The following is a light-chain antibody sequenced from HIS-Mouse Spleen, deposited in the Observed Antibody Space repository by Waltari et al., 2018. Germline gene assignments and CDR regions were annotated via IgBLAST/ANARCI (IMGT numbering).Light chain of an antibody. J-gene: IGKJ2*01. V-gene: IGKV1-8*01. Sequence: AIRMTQSPFSFSAPTVDIVTITCRAGQGISNYLDWYQQQPGKAPKLLIYAASTLQSGVPSRFSGSGSGTDFTLTISCLQSEDFATYYCQQYYSYPYTFGQGTKLEIK. CDR1: QGISNY. CDR2: AAS. CDR3: QQYYSYPYT.